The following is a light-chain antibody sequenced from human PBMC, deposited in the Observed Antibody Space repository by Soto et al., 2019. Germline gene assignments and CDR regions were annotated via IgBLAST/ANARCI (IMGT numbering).Light chain of an antibody. Sequence: EIVMTQSPATLSVSPGERATLSCRASQSVSSNLAWYQQKPGQAPRLLIYGASTRATGIPARFSGSGSGTEFTLTSSSLPSEDFAVYYCQQYNNWPPRGTFGQGTKVEIK. CDR3: QQYNNWPPRGT. V-gene: IGKV3-15*01. J-gene: IGKJ1*01. CDR1: QSVSSN. CDR2: GAS.